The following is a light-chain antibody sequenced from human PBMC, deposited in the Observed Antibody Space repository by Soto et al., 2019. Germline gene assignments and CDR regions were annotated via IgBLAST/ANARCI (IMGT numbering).Light chain of an antibody. V-gene: IGKV3-11*01. Sequence: EIVLTQSPATLSLSPGERATLSCRASQSVSSYLAWYQHKPGQAPRLLISDASNRATVVPARFSGSGSGTDFTLTISSLEPEDFAVYYCQQRTNWLFTFGPGTKVDIK. CDR2: DAS. J-gene: IGKJ3*01. CDR1: QSVSSY. CDR3: QQRTNWLFT.